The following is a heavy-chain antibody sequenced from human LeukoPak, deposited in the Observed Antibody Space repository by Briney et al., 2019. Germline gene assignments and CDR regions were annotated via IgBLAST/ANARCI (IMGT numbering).Heavy chain of an antibody. CDR2: IIPIFGTA. D-gene: IGHD4-23*01. CDR1: GGTFSSYA. CDR3: ARASTVVTPPYYFDY. Sequence: GASVKVSCKASGGTFSSYAISWVRQAPGQGLEWMGGIIPIFGTANYAQKFQGRVTITADESTSTAYMELSSLRSEDTAVYYCARASTVVTPPYYFDYWGQGTLVTVSS. J-gene: IGHJ4*02. V-gene: IGHV1-69*13.